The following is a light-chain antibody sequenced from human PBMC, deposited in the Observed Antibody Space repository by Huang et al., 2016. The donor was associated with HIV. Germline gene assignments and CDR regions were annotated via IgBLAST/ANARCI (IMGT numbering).Light chain of an antibody. Sequence: DIEMTQSPSSRSASIGDTVTITCRARQSIDTYLAWYQQKPGKVPELLIYGASTLQPGIPSRFSGSGSETDFSLTINNLQPEDVATYFCQRYNSAPLTFGGGTKVAIK. CDR1: QSIDTY. CDR3: QRYNSAPLT. J-gene: IGKJ4*01. V-gene: IGKV1-27*01. CDR2: GAS.